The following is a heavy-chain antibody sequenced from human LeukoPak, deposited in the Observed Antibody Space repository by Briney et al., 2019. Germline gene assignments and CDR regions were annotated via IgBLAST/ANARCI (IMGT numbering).Heavy chain of an antibody. J-gene: IGHJ4*02. CDR2: IRSKTDGGTT. CDR1: GFSFSSYS. V-gene: IGHV3-15*01. Sequence: PGVSLRLSCATSGFSFSSYSMNWVRQAPGKGLEWVGRIRSKTDGGTTDYAAPVKGRFTISRDDSENTLYLQMNSLKSEDTAVYYCTAQYASGSIYWGQGTLVTVST. D-gene: IGHD3-10*01. CDR3: TAQYASGSIY.